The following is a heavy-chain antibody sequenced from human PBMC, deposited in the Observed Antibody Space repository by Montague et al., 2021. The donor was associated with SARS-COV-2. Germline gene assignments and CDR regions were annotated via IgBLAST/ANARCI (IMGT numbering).Heavy chain of an antibody. V-gene: IGHV4-31*03. CDR2: IYYSGST. CDR3: ARVIAGYCSSTSCYTGWFDP. CDR1: GGSISSGGYY. J-gene: IGHJ5*02. Sequence: TLSLTCTVSGGSISSGGYYWSWISQHPGKGLEWIGYIYYSGSTYYNPSLKSRVTISVDTSKNQFSLKLSSVTAADTAVYYCARVIAGYCSSTSCYTGWFDPWGQGTLVTASS. D-gene: IGHD2-2*02.